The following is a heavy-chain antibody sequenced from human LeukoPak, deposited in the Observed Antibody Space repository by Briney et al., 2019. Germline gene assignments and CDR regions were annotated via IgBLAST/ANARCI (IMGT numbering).Heavy chain of an antibody. CDR3: ARDPRRLGGL. J-gene: IGHJ4*02. CDR2: ISSSSSYI. V-gene: IGHV3-21*01. Sequence: TGGSLRLSCAASGFTSSSYSMNWVRQAPGKGLEWVSSISSSSSYIYYADSVKGRFTISRDNAKNSLYLQMNSLRAEDTAVYYCARDPRRLGGLWGQGTLVTVSS. D-gene: IGHD3-16*01. CDR1: GFTSSSYS.